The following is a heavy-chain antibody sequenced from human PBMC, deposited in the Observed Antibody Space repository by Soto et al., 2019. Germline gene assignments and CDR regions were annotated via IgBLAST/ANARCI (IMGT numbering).Heavy chain of an antibody. CDR2: ISGSGGST. CDR1: GFTFSSYA. J-gene: IGHJ4*02. Sequence: PGGSLRLSCAASGFTFSSYAMSWVRQAPGKGLDWVSVISGSGGSTYYADSVKGRLTISRDNSKNTLYLQMNSLRAEDTAVYYCAKDDSAIVGANSFDYWGQGTLVTVSS. D-gene: IGHD1-26*01. CDR3: AKDDSAIVGANSFDY. V-gene: IGHV3-23*01.